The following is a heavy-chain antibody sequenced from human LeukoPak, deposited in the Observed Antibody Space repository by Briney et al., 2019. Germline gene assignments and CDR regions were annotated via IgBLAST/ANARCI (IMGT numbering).Heavy chain of an antibody. CDR3: AKGQYLGVD. Sequence: GGSLRLSCAASGFTVSSHYMSWVRQAPGKGLEWVSAISGSGGSTYYADSVKGRFTISRDNSKNTLYLQMNSLRAEDTAVYYCAKGQYLGVDWGQGTLVTVSS. CDR2: ISGSGGST. J-gene: IGHJ4*02. CDR1: GFTVSSHY. V-gene: IGHV3-23*01. D-gene: IGHD3-10*01.